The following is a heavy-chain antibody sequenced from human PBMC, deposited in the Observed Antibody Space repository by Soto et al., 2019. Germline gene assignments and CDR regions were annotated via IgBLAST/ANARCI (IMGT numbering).Heavy chain of an antibody. CDR2: IYTGGGT. V-gene: IGHV3-66*01. D-gene: IGHD3-22*01. CDR3: AKDNYYDSSGYYGYYYYGMDV. Sequence: GGSLRLSCAASGLTVSTNPMSWVRQAPGKGLEWVSVIYTGGGTHYADSVKGRFTISRDNSKNTVNLQMNSLRPEDTAVYYCAKDNYYDSSGYYGYYYYGMDVWGQGTTVTVSS. CDR1: GLTVSTNP. J-gene: IGHJ6*02.